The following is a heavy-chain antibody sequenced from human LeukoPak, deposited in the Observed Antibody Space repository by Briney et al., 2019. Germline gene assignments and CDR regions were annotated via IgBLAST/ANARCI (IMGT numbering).Heavy chain of an antibody. CDR3: ARPMYSSYAFDI. D-gene: IGHD6-19*01. CDR2: INHSGST. Sequence: SETLSLTCTVSGGSFSGYYWSWIRQPPGKGLEWIGEINHSGSTNYNPSLKSRVTISVDTSKNQFSLKLSSVTAADTAVYYCARPMYSSYAFDIWGQGTMVTVSS. V-gene: IGHV4-34*01. CDR1: GGSFSGYY. J-gene: IGHJ3*02.